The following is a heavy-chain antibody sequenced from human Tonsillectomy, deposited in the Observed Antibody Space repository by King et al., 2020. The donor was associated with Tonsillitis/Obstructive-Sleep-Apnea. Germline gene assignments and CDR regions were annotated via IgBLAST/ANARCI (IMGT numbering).Heavy chain of an antibody. Sequence: VQLVESGGGVVQPGRSLRLSCAASGFTFSIYPMHWVRQAPGKGLEWVAFISYDGGNKYYADSVKGRFTISRDNSKNTLYLQMNSLRTEDTAVYSCARVKYHLLYAFGIWGQGTMVTVSS. J-gene: IGHJ3*02. CDR1: GFTFSIYP. V-gene: IGHV3-30*04. D-gene: IGHD2-2*01. CDR2: ISYDGGNK. CDR3: ARVKYHLLYAFGI.